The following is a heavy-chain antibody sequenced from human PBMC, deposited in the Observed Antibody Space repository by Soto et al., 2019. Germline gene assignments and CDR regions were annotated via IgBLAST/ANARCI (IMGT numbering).Heavy chain of an antibody. Sequence: VQLLESGGGLVQPGGSLRLSCAASGFTFSSHDMSWVRQAPGKGLEWVSTISSSALTTHYADSVEGRFTISRENSKNTLYLQMNSLRAEDTAVYYCAKEGGSYVQSDSWGQGTPVTVSS. CDR3: AKEGGSYVQSDS. V-gene: IGHV3-23*01. CDR2: ISSSALTT. D-gene: IGHD1-26*01. J-gene: IGHJ4*02. CDR1: GFTFSSHD.